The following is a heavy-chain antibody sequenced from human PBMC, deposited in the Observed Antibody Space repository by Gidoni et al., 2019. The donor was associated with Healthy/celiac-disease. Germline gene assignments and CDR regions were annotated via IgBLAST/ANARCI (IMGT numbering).Heavy chain of an antibody. CDR2: IYWDDDK. J-gene: IGHJ3*02. CDR3: AHRGYYYDSSGYPSYAFDI. CDR1: GFSLSTRVLG. Sequence: QITLKESGPTLVKPTPTLTLTCTFPGFSLSTRVLGGGWIRQPPGQALEWLALIYWDDDKRYSPSLKSRLTITKDTSKNQVVLTMTNMDPVDTATYYCAHRGYYYDSSGYPSYAFDIWGQGTMVTVSS. V-gene: IGHV2-5*02. D-gene: IGHD3-22*01.